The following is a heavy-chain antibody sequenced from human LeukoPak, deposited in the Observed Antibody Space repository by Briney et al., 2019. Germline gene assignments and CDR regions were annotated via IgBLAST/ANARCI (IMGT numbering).Heavy chain of an antibody. CDR1: GYSISSGY. V-gene: IGHV4-38-2*02. J-gene: IGHJ4*02. D-gene: IGHD1-7*01. CDR2: IFHSGAS. Sequence: SETLSLTCSVSGYSISSGYWAWIRQPPGKGLQWIGSIFHSGASYYNPSLKSRVTISVDTSKNQFSLQLNSVTPEDTAVYYCARNYRPDFDFWGQGTLVTVSS. CDR3: ARNYRPDFDF.